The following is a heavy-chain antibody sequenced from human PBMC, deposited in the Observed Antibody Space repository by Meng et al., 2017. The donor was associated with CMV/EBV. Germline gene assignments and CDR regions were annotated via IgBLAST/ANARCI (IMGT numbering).Heavy chain of an antibody. CDR1: GGSVSSGSYY. CDR3: ARGHDFWSGYYLFDP. D-gene: IGHD3-3*01. CDR2: AYYNGGT. V-gene: IGHV4-61*01. J-gene: IGHJ5*02. Sequence: SGGSVSSGSYYWTWTRQPPGKGLEWIGYAYYNGGTNYSPSLKSRVTILIDASKNRFSLELTSVTAADTAVYYCARGHDFWSGYYLFDPWGQGTLVTVSS.